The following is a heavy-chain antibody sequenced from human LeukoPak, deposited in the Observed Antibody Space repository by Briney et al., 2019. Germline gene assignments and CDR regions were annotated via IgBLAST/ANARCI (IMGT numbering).Heavy chain of an antibody. V-gene: IGHV3-53*01. Sequence: GGSLRLSCAASGFTVSSNYMGWVRQAPGKGLEWVSVIYSGGSTYYADSVKGRFTISRDNSKNTLYLQMNSLRAEDTAVYYCARGLMWELGDYWGQGTLVTVSS. J-gene: IGHJ4*02. CDR3: ARGLMWELGDY. D-gene: IGHD1-26*01. CDR1: GFTVSSNY. CDR2: IYSGGST.